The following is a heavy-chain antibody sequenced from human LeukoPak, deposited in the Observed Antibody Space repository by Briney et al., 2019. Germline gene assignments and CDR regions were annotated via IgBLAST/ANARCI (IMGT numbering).Heavy chain of an antibody. J-gene: IGHJ5*02. D-gene: IGHD6-6*01. CDR1: GGSISSYY. Sequence: PSETLSLTCTVSGGSISSYYWSWIWQPPGKGLEWIGYIYYSGSTNYNPSLKSRVTISVDTSKNQFSLKLSSVTAADTAVYYYARSKTAQGSSSWGSLFWFDPWGQGTLVTVSS. CDR3: ARSKTAQGSSSWGSLFWFDP. V-gene: IGHV4-59*01. CDR2: IYYSGST.